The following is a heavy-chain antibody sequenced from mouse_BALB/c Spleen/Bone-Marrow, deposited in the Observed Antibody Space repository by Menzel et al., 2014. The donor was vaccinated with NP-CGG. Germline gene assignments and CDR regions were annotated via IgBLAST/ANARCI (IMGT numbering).Heavy chain of an antibody. D-gene: IGHD1-1*01. CDR2: ISSGSSTI. CDR1: GFTFCSFG. J-gene: IGHJ2*01. CDR3: ARSGSSSGYFDY. Sequence: DVKLVESGGGLVQPGGSRKLSCAASGFTFCSFGMHWVRQASEKGLEWVAYISSGSSTIYYADTVMGRFTISRDNPKNTLFLQMTSLRSEDTAMYYCARSGSSSGYFDYWGQGTTLTVSS. V-gene: IGHV5-17*02.